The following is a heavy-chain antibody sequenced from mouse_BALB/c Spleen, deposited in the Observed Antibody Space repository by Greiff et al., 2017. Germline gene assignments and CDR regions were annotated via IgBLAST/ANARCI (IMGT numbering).Heavy chain of an antibody. Sequence: VQLQQSGPELVKPGASVRISCKASGYTFTSYYIHWVKQRPGQGLEWIGWIYPGNVNTKYNEKFKGKATLTADKSSSTAYMQLSSLTSEDSAVYFCARGGYEVPFAYWGQGTLVTVSA. J-gene: IGHJ3*01. CDR2: IYPGNVNT. CDR1: GYTFTSYY. CDR3: ARGGYEVPFAY. D-gene: IGHD2-14*01. V-gene: IGHV1S56*01.